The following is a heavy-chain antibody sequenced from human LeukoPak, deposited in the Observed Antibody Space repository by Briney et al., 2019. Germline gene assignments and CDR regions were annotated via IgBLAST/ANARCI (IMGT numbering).Heavy chain of an antibody. D-gene: IGHD3-16*01. CDR2: IYYSGST. Sequence: SETLSLTCTVSGGSISSGDYYWSRIRQPPGKGLEWIGYIYYSGSTYYNPSLKSRVTISVDTSKNQFSLKLSSVTAADTAVYYCARGDQDYDYVWGSYLYYFDYWGQGTLVTVSS. CDR1: GGSISSGDYY. J-gene: IGHJ4*02. V-gene: IGHV4-30-4*01. CDR3: ARGDQDYDYVWGSYLYYFDY.